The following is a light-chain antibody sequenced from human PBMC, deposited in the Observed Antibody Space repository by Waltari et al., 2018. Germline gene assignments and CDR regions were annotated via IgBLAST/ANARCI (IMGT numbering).Light chain of an antibody. J-gene: IGLJ3*02. CDR3: SVSYNGMSV. CDR2: DTS. Sequence: QAVVTQEPSLTVSPGGTVTLTCGSSTGVLTSDHYPYWYQQKPGQAPRTLIYDTSDKYSWTPSRFSGSLLGGKAALTLSGAQPEDEADYYCSVSYNGMSVFGGGTKLTVL. V-gene: IGLV7-46*01. CDR1: TGVLTSDHY.